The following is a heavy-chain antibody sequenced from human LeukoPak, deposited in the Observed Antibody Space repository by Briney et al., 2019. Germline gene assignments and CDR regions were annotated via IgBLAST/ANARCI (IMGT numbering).Heavy chain of an antibody. J-gene: IGHJ3*02. D-gene: IGHD6-13*01. CDR1: GYTFTSYG. Sequence: ASVKVSCKASGYTFTSYGISWVRQAPGQGLEWMGWISTYNGNTNYAQKLQGRVTMTTDTSTSTAYMELRSLRSDDTAVYYCARGTSSSWYDAFDIWGQATMVTVSS. CDR2: ISTYNGNT. V-gene: IGHV1-18*01. CDR3: ARGTSSSWYDAFDI.